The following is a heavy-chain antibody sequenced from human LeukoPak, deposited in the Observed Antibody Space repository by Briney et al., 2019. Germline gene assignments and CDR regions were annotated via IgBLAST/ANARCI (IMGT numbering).Heavy chain of an antibody. V-gene: IGHV3-21*01. D-gene: IGHD2-15*01. CDR1: GFTFSSYT. CDR3: ARGADGVSSNSRGWFDP. J-gene: IGHJ5*02. CDR2: ISSSSSYI. Sequence: GGSLRLSCAASGFTFSSYTMTWVRQAPGKGLEWVSSISSSSSYIYYGDSVKGRFTISRDNAKKSLFLQMNSLRAEDTAVYSCARGADGVSSNSRGWFDPWGQGTLVTVSS.